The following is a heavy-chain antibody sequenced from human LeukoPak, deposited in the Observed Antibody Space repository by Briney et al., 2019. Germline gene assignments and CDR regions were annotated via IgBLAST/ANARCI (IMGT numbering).Heavy chain of an antibody. CDR1: GFTFSSYA. CDR3: ARRFGAARDDYMDV. CDR2: ISGSGGST. J-gene: IGHJ6*03. D-gene: IGHD3-16*01. Sequence: GGSLRLSCAASGFTFSSYAMSWVRQAPGKGLEWVSAISGSGGSTYYGDSVKGRFTISRDNAKNSLYLQMNSLRAEDTAVYYCARRFGAARDDYMDVWGKGTTVTVSS. V-gene: IGHV3-23*01.